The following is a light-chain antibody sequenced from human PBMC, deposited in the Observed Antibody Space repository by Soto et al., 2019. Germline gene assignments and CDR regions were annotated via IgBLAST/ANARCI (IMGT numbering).Light chain of an antibody. CDR3: CSYAGSSVMV. CDR1: STDVGRFNL. V-gene: IGLV2-23*02. CDR2: EVT. Sequence: QSALTQPASVSGSPGQSITIYCAGTSTDVGRFNLVSWYRQYPGKAPRVLICEVTKRPSGVSDRFSGSKSGNTAYLTISGLQAEDEADYYCCSYAGSSVMVFGGGTQLTVL. J-gene: IGLJ2*01.